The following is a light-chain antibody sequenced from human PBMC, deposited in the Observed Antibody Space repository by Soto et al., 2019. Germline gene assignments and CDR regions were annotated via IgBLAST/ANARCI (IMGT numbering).Light chain of an antibody. Sequence: QSALTQPASVSGSPGQSITISCTGTSSDVGGYNYVSWYQQHPGIAPKLMVYEVSNRPSGVSDRSSGSKSGNTASLTISGLQAEDEADYYCSSYTSSTIVVFGGGTKVTVL. CDR3: SSYTSSTIVV. CDR2: EVS. CDR1: SSDVGGYNY. V-gene: IGLV2-14*01. J-gene: IGLJ2*01.